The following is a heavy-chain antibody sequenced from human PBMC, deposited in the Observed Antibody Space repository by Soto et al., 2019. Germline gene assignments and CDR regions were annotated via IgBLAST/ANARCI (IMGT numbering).Heavy chain of an antibody. CDR2: IHHSGST. J-gene: IGHJ4*02. D-gene: IGHD6-6*01. CDR3: AREKYSSSALDY. V-gene: IGHV4-34*01. Sequence: QVQLQQWGAGLLKPSETLSLTCAVYGGSFSGYYWSWIRQPPGKGLEWIGEIHHSGSTNYNPSLKSRVTISVDTSKNQFSLKLSSVTAADTAVYYCAREKYSSSALDYWGQGTLVTVSS. CDR1: GGSFSGYY.